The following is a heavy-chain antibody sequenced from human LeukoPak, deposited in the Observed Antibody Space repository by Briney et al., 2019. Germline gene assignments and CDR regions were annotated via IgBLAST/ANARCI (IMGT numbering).Heavy chain of an antibody. V-gene: IGHV4-59*01. CDR1: GGSMSSYF. CDR3: ARAGRMGEVDY. D-gene: IGHD3-16*01. Sequence: SETLSLTCTVSGGSMSSYFWSWIRQPPGKALEWIGYIYYSGRTNYNPSLKSRVTISVDTSKNQFSLKLSSVTAADTAVYYCARAGRMGEVDYWGQGSLVTVSS. CDR2: IYYSGRT. J-gene: IGHJ4*02.